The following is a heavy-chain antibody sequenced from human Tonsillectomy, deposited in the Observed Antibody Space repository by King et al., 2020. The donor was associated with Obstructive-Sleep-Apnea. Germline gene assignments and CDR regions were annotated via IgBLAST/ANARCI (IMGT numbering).Heavy chain of an antibody. Sequence: VQLVESGGDVGQPGRSLRLSCAGSGFTFSSYAIHWVRQAPGEGLEWGAGISYETGTNKFYTDSVKGRFTISRDNSKNTMYLHKNSLRAEDTAVYFCASGSGYYYFEYWGQGTLVTVSS. V-gene: IGHV3-30-3*01. CDR2: ISYETGTNK. CDR1: GFTFSSYA. J-gene: IGHJ4*02. CDR3: ASGSGYYYFEY. D-gene: IGHD3-22*01.